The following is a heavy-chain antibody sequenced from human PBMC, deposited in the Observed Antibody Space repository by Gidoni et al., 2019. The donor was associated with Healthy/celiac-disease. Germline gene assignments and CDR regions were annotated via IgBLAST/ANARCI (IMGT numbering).Heavy chain of an antibody. Sequence: EVQLLESGGGLVQPGGSLRLSCAASGFTFSSYAMSWVRQAPGKGLEWVSAISGSGGSTYYADSVKGRFTISRDNSKNTLYLQMNSLRAEDTAVYYCAKDGEGLITMIVVVYFDYWGQGTLVTVSS. CDR2: ISGSGGST. CDR3: AKDGEGLITMIVVVYFDY. D-gene: IGHD3-22*01. CDR1: GFTFSSYA. V-gene: IGHV3-23*01. J-gene: IGHJ4*02.